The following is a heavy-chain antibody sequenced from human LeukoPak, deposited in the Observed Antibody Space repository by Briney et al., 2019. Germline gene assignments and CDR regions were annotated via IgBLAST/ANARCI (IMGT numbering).Heavy chain of an antibody. D-gene: IGHD6-19*01. CDR2: IYHSGST. J-gene: IGHJ6*03. CDR1: GGSINNSPYY. V-gene: IGHV4-39*07. Sequence: SETLSLTCTVSGGSINNSPYYWGWIRQPPGKGLEWIGNIYHSGSTNYNPSLKSRVTISVDTSKNQFSLKLSSVTAADTAVYYCARITYSSGHYYYYYYMDVWGKGTTVTVSS. CDR3: ARITYSSGHYYYYYYMDV.